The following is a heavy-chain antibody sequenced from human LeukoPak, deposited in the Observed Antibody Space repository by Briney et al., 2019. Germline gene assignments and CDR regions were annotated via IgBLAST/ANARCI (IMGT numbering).Heavy chain of an antibody. V-gene: IGHV4-39*01. J-gene: IGHJ4*02. Sequence: SETLSLTCTVSGGSISSSSYYWGWIRQPPGKGLEWIGSIYYSGTTSYNPPLKSRVTISVDTSKNQFSLKLSSVTAADTAVYYCAGSLNWGSGYYFDYWGQGTLVTVSS. CDR1: GGSISSSSYY. CDR2: IYYSGTT. CDR3: AGSLNWGSGYYFDY. D-gene: IGHD7-27*01.